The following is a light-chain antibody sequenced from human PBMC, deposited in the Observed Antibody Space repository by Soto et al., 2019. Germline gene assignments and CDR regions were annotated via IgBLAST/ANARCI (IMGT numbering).Light chain of an antibody. Sequence: SVLTQPPSAPGSPRQSVTISCTGTSSDVGGYNYVSWYQQHPGKAPKLMIYEVSKRPSGVPDRFSGSKSGSTASLTVSGLQAEDEADYYCSSYAGSNNLGVFGTGTKVTVL. V-gene: IGLV2-8*01. CDR3: SSYAGSNNLGV. CDR2: EVS. J-gene: IGLJ1*01. CDR1: SSDVGGYNY.